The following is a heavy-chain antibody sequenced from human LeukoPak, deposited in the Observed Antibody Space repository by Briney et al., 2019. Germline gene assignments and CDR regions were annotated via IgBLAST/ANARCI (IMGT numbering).Heavy chain of an antibody. D-gene: IGHD2-21*02. V-gene: IGHV1-2*02. CDR3: ARVPCGGDCYFDY. J-gene: IGHJ4*02. CDR2: INPNSGGT. CDR1: GYTFTGYY. Sequence: ASVEVSCKASGYTFTGYYMHWMRQAPGQGLEWMGWINPNSGGTNYAQKFQGRVTMTRDTSISTAYTELSRLRSDDTPVYYCARVPCGGDCYFDYWGQGTLVTVSS.